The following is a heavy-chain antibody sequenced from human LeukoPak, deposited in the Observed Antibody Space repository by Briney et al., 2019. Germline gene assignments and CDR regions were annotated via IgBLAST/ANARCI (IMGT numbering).Heavy chain of an antibody. J-gene: IGHJ4*02. CDR2: ISGSVGST. Sequence: GGSLRLSCAASGFTFSSYAMSWVRQAPGEGLEWVSAISGSVGSTYYAGSVKGRCTISRDNSKNTLYLQMNSLRAEDTAVYYCAKGTLGSSWYADYWGQGTLVTVSS. D-gene: IGHD6-13*01. V-gene: IGHV3-23*01. CDR1: GFTFSSYA. CDR3: AKGTLGSSWYADY.